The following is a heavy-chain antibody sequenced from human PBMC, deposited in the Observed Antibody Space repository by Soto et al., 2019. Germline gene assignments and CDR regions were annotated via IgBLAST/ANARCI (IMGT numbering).Heavy chain of an antibody. CDR1: GFTFSSYG. D-gene: IGHD3-3*01. CDR2: ISYDGSNK. Sequence: PGGFLRLSCAASGFTFSSYGMHWVRQAPGKGLEWVAVISYDGSNKYYADSVEGRFTISRDNSKNTLYLQMNSLRAEDTAVYYCAKAYYDFWSGYSELFDYWGQGTLVPVSS. J-gene: IGHJ4*02. V-gene: IGHV3-30*18. CDR3: AKAYYDFWSGYSELFDY.